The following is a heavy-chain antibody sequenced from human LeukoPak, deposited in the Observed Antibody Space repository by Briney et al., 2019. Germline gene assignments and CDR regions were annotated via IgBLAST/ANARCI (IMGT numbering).Heavy chain of an antibody. V-gene: IGHV1-69*02. D-gene: IGHD3-10*01. CDR1: GGTFSSYT. J-gene: IGHJ5*02. CDR2: IIPMVGVS. CDR3: ALLWFGGNWFDP. Sequence: ASVKVSCKASGGTFSSYTITWVRQAPGQGLEWMGRIIPMVGVSKYEENFQGRVTITADKSTNTAYMEMSSLRSEDTAIYYCALLWFGGNWFDPWGQGTLVTVSS.